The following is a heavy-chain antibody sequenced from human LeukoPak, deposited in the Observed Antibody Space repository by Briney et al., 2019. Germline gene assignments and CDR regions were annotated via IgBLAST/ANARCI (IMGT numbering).Heavy chain of an antibody. CDR2: ISRSSTTI. Sequence: GGSLRLSCAASAFNFSTYSMNWVRQAPGKGLEWVSYISRSSTTIYYADSVKGRFTMSRDNAKNSLYLQMNSLRAEDTAVYYCARPVVAATTPDTFDIWGQGTIVTVSS. V-gene: IGHV3-48*04. CDR3: ARPVVAATTPDTFDI. J-gene: IGHJ3*02. D-gene: IGHD2-15*01. CDR1: AFNFSTYS.